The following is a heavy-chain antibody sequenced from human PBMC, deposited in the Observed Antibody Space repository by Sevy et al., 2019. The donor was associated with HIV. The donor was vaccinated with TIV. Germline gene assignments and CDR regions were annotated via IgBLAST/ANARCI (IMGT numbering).Heavy chain of an antibody. CDR3: ATAPGYYDSATFDY. CDR2: IKSKIDGETT. D-gene: IGHD3-22*01. CDR1: GFTFNNAW. Sequence: GGSLRLSCAVSGFTFNNAWMNWVRQAPGTGLQWVGLIKSKIDGETTDYVAPVKGRFTISRDDSKNTLYLQMNSLKIEATAVSSCATAPGYYDSATFDYWGPGTLVTVSS. J-gene: IGHJ4*02. V-gene: IGHV3-15*01.